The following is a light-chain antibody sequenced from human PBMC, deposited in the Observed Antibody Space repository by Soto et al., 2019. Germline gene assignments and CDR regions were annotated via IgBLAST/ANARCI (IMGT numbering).Light chain of an antibody. Sequence: DIQLTQSPSLLSASVGDRVTITCRASRDIDSYLAWYQLKPGKGPKLLIYDASTLQSGAPSRFSGSGSGTEFTLTISSLQPEDFATYYCHQLNIYPQTFGQGTKVEIK. CDR2: DAS. J-gene: IGKJ1*01. CDR1: RDIDSY. CDR3: HQLNIYPQT. V-gene: IGKV1-9*01.